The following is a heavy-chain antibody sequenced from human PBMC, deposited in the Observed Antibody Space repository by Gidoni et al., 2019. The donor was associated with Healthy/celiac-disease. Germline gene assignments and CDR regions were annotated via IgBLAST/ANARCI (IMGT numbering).Heavy chain of an antibody. V-gene: IGHV3-11*01. J-gene: IGHJ4*02. CDR2: ISSSGSTI. Sequence: QVKLVESGGGLVKPGGSLRLSCPASAFTFRDYYMRWIRQAPGKGLEWVSYISSSGSTIYYADSVKGRFTISRDNAKNSLYLQMNSLRAEDTAVYYCARDDPEEGATARWGQGTLVTVSS. CDR3: ARDDPEEGATAR. CDR1: AFTFRDYY. D-gene: IGHD1-26*01.